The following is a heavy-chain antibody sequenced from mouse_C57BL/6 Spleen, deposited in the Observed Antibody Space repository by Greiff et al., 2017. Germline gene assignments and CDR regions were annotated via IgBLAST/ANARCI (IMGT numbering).Heavy chain of an antibody. D-gene: IGHD1-1*01. Sequence: EVKVEESGAELVRPGASVKLSCTASGFNIKDYYMHWVKQRPEQGLEWIGRIDPEDGDTEYAPKFQGKATMTADTSSNTAYLQLSSLTSEDTAVYYGTQSSYYDGSSYYFDDWGQGTTLTVSS. CDR2: IDPEDGDT. CDR3: TQSSYYDGSSYYFDD. J-gene: IGHJ2*01. V-gene: IGHV14-1*01. CDR1: GFNIKDYY.